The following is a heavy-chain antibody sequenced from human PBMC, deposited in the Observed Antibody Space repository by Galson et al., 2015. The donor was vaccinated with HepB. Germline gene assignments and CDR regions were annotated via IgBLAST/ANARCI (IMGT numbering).Heavy chain of an antibody. D-gene: IGHD5-24*01. J-gene: IGHJ6*02. CDR3: AKDTAEISYYYYGMDV. V-gene: IGHV3-9*01. CDR2: IRWARGSI. Sequence: FLRLSRPVSGLTFDDYAMHWVRPAPGLGLEWVSGIRWARGSIGYADSVKGRFTISRDNAKNSLYLQMNSLRAEDTALYYRAKDTAEISYYYYGMDVWGQGTTVTVSS. CDR1: GLTFDDYA.